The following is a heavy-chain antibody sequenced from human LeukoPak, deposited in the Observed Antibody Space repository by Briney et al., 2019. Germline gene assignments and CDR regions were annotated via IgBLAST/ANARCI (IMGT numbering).Heavy chain of an antibody. D-gene: IGHD2-2*01. Sequence: PGRSLRLSCAASGFTFSSYAMHWVRQAPGKGLEWVAVISYDGSNKYYADSVKGRFTISRDNSKNTLYLQMNSLRADDTAVYYCARERTRYCSSTSCYFDPWGQGTLVTVSS. V-gene: IGHV3-30-3*01. CDR3: ARERTRYCSSTSCYFDP. CDR2: ISYDGSNK. CDR1: GFTFSSYA. J-gene: IGHJ5*02.